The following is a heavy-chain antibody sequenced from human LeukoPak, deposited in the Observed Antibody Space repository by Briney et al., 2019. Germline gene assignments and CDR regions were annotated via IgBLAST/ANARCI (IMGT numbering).Heavy chain of an antibody. CDR1: GGSISSSNW. J-gene: IGHJ4*02. V-gene: IGHV4-4*02. CDR2: IYHSESP. D-gene: IGHD6-13*01. Sequence: SETLSLTCAVSGGSISSSNWWSWVRQPPGKGLEWIGEIYHSESPNYNPSLKSRVIISVDKPKNQFSLKVSSVTTADTAVYYCARENRRIGVAGGFDSWGQGTLVTVSS. CDR3: ARENRRIGVAGGFDS.